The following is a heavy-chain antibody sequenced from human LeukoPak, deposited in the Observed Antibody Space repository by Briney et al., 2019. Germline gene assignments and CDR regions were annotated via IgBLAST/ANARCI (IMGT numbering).Heavy chain of an antibody. V-gene: IGHV3-11*01. CDR3: ASSPSAGPLDF. J-gene: IGHJ4*02. D-gene: IGHD3-10*01. CDR1: GFTIRDSY. Sequence: GGSLRLSCAASGFTIRDSYMTWIRQAPGKGLEWVSYISESGTNIHYADSVGGRFTISRDTASNSVYLEMNSLRVDDTAVYYCASSPSAGPLDFWGQGTLVTVFS. CDR2: ISESGTNI.